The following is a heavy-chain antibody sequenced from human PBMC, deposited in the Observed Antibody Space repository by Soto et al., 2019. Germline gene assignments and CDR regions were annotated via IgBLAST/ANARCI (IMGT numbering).Heavy chain of an antibody. V-gene: IGHV3-23*01. D-gene: IGHD3-3*01. J-gene: IGHJ4*02. CDR2: ISGSGGST. CDR1: GFTFSSYA. Sequence: EVQLLESGGGLVQPGGSLRLSCAASGFTFSSYAMSWVRQAPGKGLEWVSAISGSGGSTYYADSVKGRFTISRDNSKNTLNLQMNSLRAEDTAVYYCATTPKNYDFWSGYIDYWGQGTLVTVSS. CDR3: ATTPKNYDFWSGYIDY.